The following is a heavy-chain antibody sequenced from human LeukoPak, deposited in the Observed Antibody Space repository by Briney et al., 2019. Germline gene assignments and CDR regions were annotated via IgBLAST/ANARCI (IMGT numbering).Heavy chain of an antibody. CDR2: IYYSGST. J-gene: IGHJ4*02. Sequence: GSLRLSCAASGFTVSSNYMSWVRQPPGKGLEWIGSIYYSGSTYYNPSLKSRVTISVDTSKNQFSLKLSSVTAADTAVYYCARRGYDSSGYYHNYWGQGTLVTVSS. D-gene: IGHD3-22*01. CDR3: ARRGYDSSGYYHNY. CDR1: GFTVSSNY. V-gene: IGHV4-39*01.